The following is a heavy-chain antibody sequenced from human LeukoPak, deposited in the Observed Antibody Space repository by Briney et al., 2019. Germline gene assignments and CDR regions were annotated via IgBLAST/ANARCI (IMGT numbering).Heavy chain of an antibody. Sequence: PGGSLRLTCAASGFTFSNYYMSWIRQAPGKGLEWISYISSSGSTIYYADSVKGRFTISRDNAKNSLYLQMNSLRAEDTAVYYCAADSSGYFDYWGQGTLVTVSS. J-gene: IGHJ4*02. D-gene: IGHD3-22*01. CDR1: GFTFSNYY. CDR2: ISSSGSTI. V-gene: IGHV3-11*01. CDR3: AADSSGYFDY.